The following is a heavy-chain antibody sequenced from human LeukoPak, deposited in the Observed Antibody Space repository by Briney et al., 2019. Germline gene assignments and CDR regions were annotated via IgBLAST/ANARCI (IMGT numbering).Heavy chain of an antibody. CDR2: IYYSGST. J-gene: IGHJ4*02. CDR3: ARRRVRWYVPFDY. V-gene: IGHV4-39*07. CDR1: GGSISSSSYY. D-gene: IGHD6-13*01. Sequence: PSETLSLTCTVSGGSISSSSYYWGWIRQPPGKGLEWIGSIYYSGSTYYNPSLKSRVTISVDTSKNQFSLKLSSVTAADTAVYYCARRRVRWYVPFDYWGQGTLVTVSS.